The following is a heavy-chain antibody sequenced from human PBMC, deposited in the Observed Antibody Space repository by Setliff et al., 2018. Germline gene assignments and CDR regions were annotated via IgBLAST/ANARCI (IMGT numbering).Heavy chain of an antibody. CDR1: GGSISTYY. V-gene: IGHV4-59*08. Sequence: PSETLSLTCTASGGSISTYYWSWIRQPPGKGLEWIGYIYYSGRTNYNPSLRSRVTISVDTSKNQFSLKVSSVTAADTAVYYCARHENDYGDYDDAFDIWGQGTMVTVSS. J-gene: IGHJ3*02. CDR3: ARHENDYGDYDDAFDI. D-gene: IGHD4-17*01. CDR2: IYYSGRT.